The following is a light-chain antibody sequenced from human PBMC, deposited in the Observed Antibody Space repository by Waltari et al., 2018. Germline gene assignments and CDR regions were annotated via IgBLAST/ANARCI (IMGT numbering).Light chain of an antibody. Sequence: QSALTQPASVSGSPGQSITIACTGSSSDVGGYSLVYWYQQHPGKAPKLMIYAVTKRPSGVPHRFSGSNSGNTASLTISGLQTEDEADYYCCSYAGSTTSSVVFGTGTKVIVL. CDR2: AVT. V-gene: IGLV2-23*02. CDR1: SSDVGGYSL. J-gene: IGLJ1*01. CDR3: CSYAGSTTSSVV.